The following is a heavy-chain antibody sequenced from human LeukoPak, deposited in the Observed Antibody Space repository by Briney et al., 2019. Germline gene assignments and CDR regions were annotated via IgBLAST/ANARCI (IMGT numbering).Heavy chain of an antibody. Sequence: QPSETLSLTCTVSGGSISSGDYYWSWIRQPPGKGLEWIGYIYYSGSTYYNPSLKGRVTISVDTSKNQFSLKLSSVTAADTAVYYCARGIYDSSGYYIPHWYFDLWGRGTLVTVFS. CDR1: GGSISSGDYY. J-gene: IGHJ2*01. D-gene: IGHD3-22*01. CDR3: ARGIYDSSGYYIPHWYFDL. CDR2: IYYSGST. V-gene: IGHV4-30-4*01.